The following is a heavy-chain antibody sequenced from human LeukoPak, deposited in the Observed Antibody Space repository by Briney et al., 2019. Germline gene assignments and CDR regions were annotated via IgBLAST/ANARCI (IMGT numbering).Heavy chain of an antibody. CDR1: DFAFDFYW. CDR3: GRLAHNAWYAIDF. J-gene: IGHJ4*02. D-gene: IGHD2-2*01. Sequence: GGSLRLSCVASDFAFDFYWMTWVRQAPGKGLEWLANILPDGSQKYYVDSVKGRFTISRDNPKNSLYLQINNLRAEDTAVYYCGRLAHNAWYAIDFWGQGTLVTVSS. CDR2: ILPDGSQK. V-gene: IGHV3-7*01.